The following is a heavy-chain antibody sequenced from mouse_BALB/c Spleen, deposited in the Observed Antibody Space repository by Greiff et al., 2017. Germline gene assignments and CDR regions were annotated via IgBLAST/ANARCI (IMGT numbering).Heavy chain of an antibody. Sequence: LQESGAELVRPGVSVKLSCKASGYTFTSYWMHWVKQRHGQGLEWIGNIYPGSGSTNYDEKFKSKGTLTVDTSSSTAYMHLSSLTSEDSAVYYCTRGDFTGTGDYWGQGTTLTVSS. V-gene: IGHV1S22*01. CDR2: IYPGSGST. J-gene: IGHJ2*01. CDR1: GYTFTSYW. D-gene: IGHD4-1*01. CDR3: TRGDFTGTGDY.